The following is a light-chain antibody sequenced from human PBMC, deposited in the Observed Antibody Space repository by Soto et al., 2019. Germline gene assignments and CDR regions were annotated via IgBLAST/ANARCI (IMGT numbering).Light chain of an antibody. CDR1: QSVSTF. Sequence: EIVLTQSPATLSLSPGESAILSCRASQSVSTFLAWFQQKPGQPPRLLIYNAYNRTTGIPARFSGSGSGTDFTLTISSLEPEDFAVYYCQQRGDWPPITFGQGTRLEIK. CDR2: NAY. CDR3: QQRGDWPPIT. V-gene: IGKV3-11*01. J-gene: IGKJ5*01.